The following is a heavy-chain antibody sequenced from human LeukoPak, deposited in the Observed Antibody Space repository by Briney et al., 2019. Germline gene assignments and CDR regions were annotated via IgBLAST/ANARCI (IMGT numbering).Heavy chain of an antibody. CDR1: GFTFSSYG. CDR2: ISYDGRNK. V-gene: IGHV3-30*03. Sequence: GRSLRLSCAASGFTFSSYGMHWVRQAPGKGLEWVAVISYDGRNKDYADSVKGRFTISRDNSKNTLYLQMNSLRPEDTAVYYCARGGNCSSTRRYCYYYYGMDVWGKGTTVTVSS. J-gene: IGHJ6*04. CDR3: ARGGNCSSTRRYCYYYYGMDV. D-gene: IGHD2-2*01.